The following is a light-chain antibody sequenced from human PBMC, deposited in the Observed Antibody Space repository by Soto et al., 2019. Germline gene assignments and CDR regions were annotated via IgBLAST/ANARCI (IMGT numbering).Light chain of an antibody. CDR1: SGDIGRYNY. Sequence: QSALTQPASVSGSPGQSITISCTGASGDIGRYNYVSWYQQHPGEAPKHFIYSVNNRPSGVSNRFSGSKSGNTASLTISGLQAEDEANYYCASYAITPPSGVVFGGGTQLTVL. V-gene: IGLV2-14*01. J-gene: IGLJ7*01. CDR3: ASYAITPPSGVV. CDR2: SVN.